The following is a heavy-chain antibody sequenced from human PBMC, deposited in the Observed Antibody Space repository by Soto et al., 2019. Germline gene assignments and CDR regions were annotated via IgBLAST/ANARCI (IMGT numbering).Heavy chain of an antibody. D-gene: IGHD2-2*01. CDR1: GGSFSGYY. Sequence: SETLSLTCAVYGGSFSGYYWSWIRQPPGKGLEWIGEINHSGSTNYNPSLKSRVTISVDTSKNQFSLKLSSVTAADTAVYYCARGRGSRDIVVVPAAPRGWFDPWGQGTLVTVSS. CDR3: ARGRGSRDIVVVPAAPRGWFDP. J-gene: IGHJ5*02. V-gene: IGHV4-34*01. CDR2: INHSGST.